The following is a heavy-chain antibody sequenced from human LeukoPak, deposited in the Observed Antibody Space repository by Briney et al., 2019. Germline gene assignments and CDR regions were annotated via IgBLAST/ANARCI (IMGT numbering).Heavy chain of an antibody. V-gene: IGHV4-59*11. CDR3: VRDAY. Sequence: SQTLSPTSTLSRLSLGSHYWSWNRHSPGNWLEWKGCVYNSGTNVNNPSSTARVTISVETSKNQCSLNLRSVSSADAAVYYCVRDAYWGQGILVTVSS. J-gene: IGHJ4*02. CDR1: RLSLGSHY. CDR2: VYNSGTN.